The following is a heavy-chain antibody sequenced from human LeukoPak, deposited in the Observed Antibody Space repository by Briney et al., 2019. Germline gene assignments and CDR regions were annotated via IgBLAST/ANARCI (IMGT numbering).Heavy chain of an antibody. CDR2: INHSGST. Sequence: SSETLSLTCAVYGGSFSGYYWSWIRQPPGKGLEWIGEINHSGSTNYNPSLRSRVTVSVHTSKNQLSLKLSSVTAADTAAYYCARQWLVSPPFDYWGQGTLVTVSS. CDR1: GGSFSGYY. J-gene: IGHJ4*02. CDR3: ARQWLVSPPFDY. D-gene: IGHD6-19*01. V-gene: IGHV4-34*01.